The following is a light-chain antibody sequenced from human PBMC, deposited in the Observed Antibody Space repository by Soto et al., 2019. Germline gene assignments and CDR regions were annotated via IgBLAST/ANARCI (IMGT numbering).Light chain of an antibody. J-gene: IGKJ1*01. V-gene: IGKV3-20*01. CDR2: GAS. CDR3: QQYCSSPTT. CDR1: QSVSSTY. Sequence: EMMLTQSPGTLSLSPGERATLSCRASQSVSSTYLAWYQQKPGQAPRLLIYGASSRATGIPDKFSGSGSGTDFTLTISRLEPEDFGVYYCQQYCSSPTTFGQGTKVDI.